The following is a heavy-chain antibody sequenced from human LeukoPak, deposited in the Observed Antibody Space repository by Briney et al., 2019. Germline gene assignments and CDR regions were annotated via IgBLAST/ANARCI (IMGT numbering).Heavy chain of an antibody. CDR1: GFTVSSNY. CDR3: ARSGLKAGQWLAFDY. Sequence: PGGSLRLSCAASGFTVSSNYMSWVRLAPGTGLEWVSVIYSGGSTYYADSVKGRFTISRDNSKNTLYLQMNSLRAEDTAVYYCARSGLKAGQWLAFDYWGQGTLVTVSS. J-gene: IGHJ4*02. V-gene: IGHV3-53*01. D-gene: IGHD6-19*01. CDR2: IYSGGST.